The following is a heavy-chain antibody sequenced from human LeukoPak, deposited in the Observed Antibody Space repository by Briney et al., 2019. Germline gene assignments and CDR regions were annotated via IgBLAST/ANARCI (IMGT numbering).Heavy chain of an antibody. Sequence: ASVKVSCKASGYTFTSNYIHWVRQAPGQGLEWMGMIYPRDGSTSYAQKFQGRVTVTRNTSTSTVHMELSGLRSEDTAVYYCARDQEGFDYWGQGTLVTVSS. J-gene: IGHJ4*02. CDR1: GYTFTSNY. CDR3: ARDQEGFDY. V-gene: IGHV1-46*01. CDR2: IYPRDGST.